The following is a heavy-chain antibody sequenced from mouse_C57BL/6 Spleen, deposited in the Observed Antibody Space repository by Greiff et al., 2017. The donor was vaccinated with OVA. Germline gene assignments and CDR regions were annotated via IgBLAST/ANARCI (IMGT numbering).Heavy chain of an antibody. CDR1: GYTFTSYG. J-gene: IGHJ3*01. Sequence: QVQLQQSGAELARPGASVKLSCKASGYTFTSYGISWVKQRTGQGLEWIGEIYPRSGNTYYNEKFKGKATLTADKSSSTAYMELRSLTSEDSAVYFCARVGQLSPWFAYWGQGTLVTVSA. D-gene: IGHD3-2*02. V-gene: IGHV1-81*01. CDR3: ARVGQLSPWFAY. CDR2: IYPRSGNT.